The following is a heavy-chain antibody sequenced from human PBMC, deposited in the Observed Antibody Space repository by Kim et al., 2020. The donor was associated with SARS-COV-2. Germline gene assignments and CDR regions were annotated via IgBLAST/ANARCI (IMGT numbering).Heavy chain of an antibody. CDR2: ISAYNGNT. Sequence: ASVKVSCKASGYTFTSYGISWVRQAPGQRLEWMGWISAYNGNTNYAQKLQGRVTMTTDTSTSTAYMELRSLRSDDTAVYYCARGPYSSSWLSGWFDPWGQGTLVTVSS. V-gene: IGHV1-18*01. CDR3: ARGPYSSSWLSGWFDP. CDR1: GYTFTSYG. J-gene: IGHJ5*02. D-gene: IGHD6-13*01.